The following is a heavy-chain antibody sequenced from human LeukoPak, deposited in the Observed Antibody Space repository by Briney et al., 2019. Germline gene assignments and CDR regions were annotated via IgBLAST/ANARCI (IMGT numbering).Heavy chain of an antibody. J-gene: IGHJ2*01. D-gene: IGHD4-23*01. CDR2: IYQSGST. V-gene: IGHV4-4*02. CDR3: ARGGGYGGIDWYFDL. Sequence: SETLSLTCAVSGGSSSSSNWWSWVRQPPGKGLEWIGEIYQSGSTNYNPSLKSRVTISVDKSKNQFSLKLSSVTAADTAVYYCARGGGYGGIDWYFDLWGRGSLVTVSS. CDR1: GGSSSSSNW.